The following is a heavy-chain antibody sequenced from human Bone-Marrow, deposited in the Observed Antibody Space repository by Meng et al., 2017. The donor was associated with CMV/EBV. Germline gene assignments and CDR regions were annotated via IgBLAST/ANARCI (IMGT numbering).Heavy chain of an antibody. V-gene: IGHV3-7*01. CDR2: IKQDGSEK. CDR1: GFTFSSYW. CDR3: ASRTEYYYYGMDV. D-gene: IGHD1-14*01. Sequence: GESLKISCAASGFTFSSYWMSWVRQAPGKGLEWVANIKQDGSEKYYVDSVKGRFTISRDNAKNTLYLQMNSLRAEDTAVYYCASRTEYYYYGMDVWGQGTTVTV. J-gene: IGHJ6*02.